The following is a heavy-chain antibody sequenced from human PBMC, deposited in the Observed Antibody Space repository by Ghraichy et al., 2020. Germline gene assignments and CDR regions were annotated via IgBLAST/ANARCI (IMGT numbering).Heavy chain of an antibody. D-gene: IGHD4-17*01. J-gene: IGHJ3*02. CDR3: TYYGEPNAFDI. CDR2: IRSKANGYAT. CDR1: GFTFSGSA. Sequence: GALRLSCAASGFTFSGSAMHWVRQASGKGLEWVGRIRSKANGYATAYAASVKGRFIISRDDSKNTAYLQMNSLKTEDTAVYYCTYYGEPNAFDIWGQGTMVTVSS. V-gene: IGHV3-73*01.